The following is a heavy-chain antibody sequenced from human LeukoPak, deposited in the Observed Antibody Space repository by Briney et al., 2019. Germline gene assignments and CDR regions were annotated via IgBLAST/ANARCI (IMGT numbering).Heavy chain of an antibody. CDR1: GFTLSTFW. CDR3: ATSQTTSGRYGNAFDI. CDR2: QQQDGGEK. D-gene: IGHD6-19*01. J-gene: IGHJ3*02. Sequence: GGSLRLFCAASGFTLSTFWMSWAPQAPGKGLEWVANQQQDGGEKHYVDSVKGRFTIPRDNAKNSLYLQMDSLRAESTTVYYCATSQTTSGRYGNAFDIWGQGMMVIVSS. V-gene: IGHV3-7*01.